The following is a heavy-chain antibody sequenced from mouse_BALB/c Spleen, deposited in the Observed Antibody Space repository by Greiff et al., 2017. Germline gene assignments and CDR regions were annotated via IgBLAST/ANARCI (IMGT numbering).Heavy chain of an antibody. J-gene: IGHJ2*01. CDR1: GYSITSDYA. Sequence: EVQLQESGPGLVKPSQSLSLTCTVTGYSITSDYAWNWIRQFPGNKLEWMGYISYSGSTSYNPSLKSRISITRDTSKNQFFLQLNSVTTEDTATYYCARFGAGPYYFDYWGQGTTLTVSS. V-gene: IGHV3-2*02. D-gene: IGHD3-3*01. CDR2: ISYSGST. CDR3: ARFGAGPYYFDY.